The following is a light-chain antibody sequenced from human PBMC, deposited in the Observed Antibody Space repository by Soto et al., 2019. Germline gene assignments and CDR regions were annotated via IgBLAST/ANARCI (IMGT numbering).Light chain of an antibody. Sequence: EIVLTQSPGTLSLSPGERATLSCRASQSVSSIYLAWYQHKPGQAPRLLIYGASSRATGIPDRFSGSGSGTDFTLTICRLEPEDFAVYYCQQYGSSSWTFGRGTTVEIK. V-gene: IGKV3-20*01. J-gene: IGKJ1*01. CDR2: GAS. CDR3: QQYGSSSWT. CDR1: QSVSSIY.